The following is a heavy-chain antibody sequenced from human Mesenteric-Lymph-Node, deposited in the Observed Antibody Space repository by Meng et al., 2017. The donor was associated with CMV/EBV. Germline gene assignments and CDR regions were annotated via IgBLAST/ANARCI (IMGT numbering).Heavy chain of an antibody. D-gene: IGHD2-2*01. Sequence: SETLSLTCTVSGGSISGSSYYWGWIRQPPGEGLEWIGSIYYSRNTYYNPSLKSRVTISVDTSKNQFSLKLSAVTAADTAIYYCARDEDTVVVPAAGLFDLWGRGTLVTVSS. CDR3: ARDEDTVVVPAAGLFDL. V-gene: IGHV4-39*07. J-gene: IGHJ2*01. CDR1: GGSISGSSYY. CDR2: IYYSRNT.